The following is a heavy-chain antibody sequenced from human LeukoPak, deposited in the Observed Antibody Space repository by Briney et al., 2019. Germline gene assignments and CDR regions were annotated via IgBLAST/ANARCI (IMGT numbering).Heavy chain of an antibody. D-gene: IGHD1-26*01. CDR2: IYYSGST. V-gene: IGHV4-59*08. Sequence: SETLSLTCTVSGGSISSYYWSWIRQPPGKGLEWIGYIYYSGSTNYNPSLKSRVTISVDTSKNQFSLKLSSVTAADTAVYYCASSRPTGYFDLWGRGTLVTVSS. J-gene: IGHJ2*01. CDR1: GGSISSYY. CDR3: ASSRPTGYFDL.